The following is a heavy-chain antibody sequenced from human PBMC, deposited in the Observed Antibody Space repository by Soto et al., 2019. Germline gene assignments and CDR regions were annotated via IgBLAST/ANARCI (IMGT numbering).Heavy chain of an antibody. CDR1: GYTFTSYG. CDR2: ISAYNGNT. Sequence: ASVKVSCKASGYTFTSYGISWVRQAPGQGLEWMGWISAYNGNTNYAQKLQGRVTMTTDTSTSTAYMELRSLRSDDTAVYYCARGRLFLEWLLREFECWGKGTLVTVSS. D-gene: IGHD3-3*01. V-gene: IGHV1-18*01. J-gene: IGHJ4*02. CDR3: ARGRLFLEWLLREFEC.